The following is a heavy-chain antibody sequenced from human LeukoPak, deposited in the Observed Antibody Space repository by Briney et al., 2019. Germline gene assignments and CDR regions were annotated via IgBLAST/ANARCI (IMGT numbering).Heavy chain of an antibody. CDR2: ISYDGSDK. CDR3: ARDRSNLFHY. Sequence: PGGSLRLSCVASGFTFSNYGMHWVRQAPGKGLEWVAVISYDGSDKYYADSVRGRFTISSDNSKNTLYLQMNSLRAEDTAVYYCARDRSNLFHYWGQGTLVTVSS. CDR1: GFTFSNYG. D-gene: IGHD4-11*01. J-gene: IGHJ4*02. V-gene: IGHV3-30*03.